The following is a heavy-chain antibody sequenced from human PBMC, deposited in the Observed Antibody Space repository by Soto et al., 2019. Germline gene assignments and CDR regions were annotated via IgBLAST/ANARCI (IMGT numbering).Heavy chain of an antibody. CDR2: IKQDGSEQ. CDR3: AREAV. V-gene: IGHV3-7*05. CDR1: GFTFSGYW. Sequence: EVQLVESGGGLVQPGGSLRLSCAASGFTFSGYWMSWVRQAPGKGLEWVANIKQDGSEQFYVDSVKGRFTISRDNAKNSLYLQMNRLRAEDTAVHYCAREAVWGQGTTVTASS. J-gene: IGHJ6*02.